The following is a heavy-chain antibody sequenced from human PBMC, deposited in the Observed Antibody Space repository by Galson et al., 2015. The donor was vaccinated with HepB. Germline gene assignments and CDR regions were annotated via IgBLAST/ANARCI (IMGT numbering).Heavy chain of an antibody. D-gene: IGHD3-22*01. J-gene: IGHJ3*01. V-gene: IGHV1-18*01. CDR3: ARDRSYDSSGFLVANSATFAFDF. CDR1: GYTFIKYG. CDR2: ISAYNDNI. Sequence: SVKVSCKASGYTFIKYGISWVRQAPGQGLEWMGWISAYNDNINYAQKLQGRIIMTTDTSTSTAYMELRSLRSDDTAVYYCARDRSYDSSGFLVANSATFAFDFWGQGTMVTVSS.